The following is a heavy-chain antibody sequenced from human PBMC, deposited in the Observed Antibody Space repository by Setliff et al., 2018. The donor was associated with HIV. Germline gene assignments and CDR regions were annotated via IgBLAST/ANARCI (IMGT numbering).Heavy chain of an antibody. CDR2: TSGSGTST. D-gene: IGHD3-3*01. CDR1: GFTFRSYA. CDR3: AKSTGTSHASFSFEI. V-gene: IGHV3-23*01. Sequence: GGSLRLSCAASGFTFRSYAMSWVRQAPGKGLEWVSGTSGSGTSTYYADSVKGRFTISRDNSKNTLYLQMNSLRAEDTAVYYCAKSTGTSHASFSFEIWGQGTMVTVSS. J-gene: IGHJ3*02.